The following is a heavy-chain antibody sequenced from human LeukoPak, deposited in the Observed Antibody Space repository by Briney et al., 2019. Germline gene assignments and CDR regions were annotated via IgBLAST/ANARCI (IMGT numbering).Heavy chain of an antibody. D-gene: IGHD2-2*01. CDR1: GYTFTSYG. J-gene: IGHJ3*02. V-gene: IGHV1-18*01. CDR2: ISAYNGNT. Sequence: ASVKVSCKASGYTFTSYGISWVRQAAGQGLEWMGWISAYNGNTNYAQKLQGRVTMTTDTSTSTAYMELRSLRSDDTAVYYCARERDCSSTSCYDAFDIWGQGTMVTVSS. CDR3: ARERDCSSTSCYDAFDI.